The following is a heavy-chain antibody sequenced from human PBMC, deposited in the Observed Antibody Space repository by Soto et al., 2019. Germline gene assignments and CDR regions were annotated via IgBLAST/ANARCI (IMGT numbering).Heavy chain of an antibody. J-gene: IGHJ6*02. CDR3: ARNGTYSSSLSQYYGMDV. CDR1: GGTFDNFI. Sequence: SVKVSCKASGGTFDNFIMNWVRQTPGRGLEWMGGIVPMLGTPTYAEKFKGRVTISATGSTSTMYMEVTSLRSEDTAIYYCARNGTYSSSLSQYYGMDVWGQGTTVTVSS. CDR2: IVPMLGTP. V-gene: IGHV1-69*13. D-gene: IGHD1-26*01.